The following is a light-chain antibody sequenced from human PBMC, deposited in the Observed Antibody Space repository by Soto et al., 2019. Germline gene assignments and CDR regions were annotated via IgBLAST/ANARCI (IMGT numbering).Light chain of an antibody. J-gene: IGKJ1*01. CDR2: KAS. Sequence: DIQMTQSPSTLSASVGDRVTITCRASQSIINWLAWYQQKPGEAPKLLIYKASSLESGVPSRFSGSGSGTEFTLTISSLQPDDFATYYCQQYNNYWTFGQGTRVDIK. CDR1: QSIINW. CDR3: QQYNNYWT. V-gene: IGKV1-5*03.